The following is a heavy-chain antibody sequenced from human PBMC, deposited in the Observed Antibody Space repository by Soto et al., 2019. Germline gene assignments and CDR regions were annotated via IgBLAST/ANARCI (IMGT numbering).Heavy chain of an antibody. D-gene: IGHD3-9*01. V-gene: IGHV3-49*03. CDR3: TSTSGILNY. Sequence: HPGGSLRLSCTASGFTFGDYAMSWSRQAPGKGLEWVGFIRSKAYGGTTEYAASVKGRFTISRDDSKSIAYLQMNSLKTEDTAVYYCTSTSGILNYWGQGTLVTVSS. J-gene: IGHJ4*02. CDR1: GFTFGDYA. CDR2: IRSKAYGGTT.